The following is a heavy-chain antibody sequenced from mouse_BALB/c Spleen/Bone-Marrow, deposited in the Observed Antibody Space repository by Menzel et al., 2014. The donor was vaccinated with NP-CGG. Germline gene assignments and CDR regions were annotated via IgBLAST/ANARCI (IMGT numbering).Heavy chain of an antibody. Sequence: EVKLVESGGGLVQPGGSLKLSCAASGFDFSGFWMSWVRQAPGRGLEWIGEINPDSNTINYSPSLKDKFIISRDNAKNTLYLQMSKVRSEDTALYYCARLGYYGSFAYRGQGTLVTVSA. CDR1: GFDFSGFW. V-gene: IGHV4-1*02. D-gene: IGHD1-2*01. J-gene: IGHJ3*01. CDR3: ARLGYYGSFAY. CDR2: INPDSNTI.